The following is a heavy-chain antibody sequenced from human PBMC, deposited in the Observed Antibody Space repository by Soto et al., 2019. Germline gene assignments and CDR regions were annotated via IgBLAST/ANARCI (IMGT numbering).Heavy chain of an antibody. Sequence: EVQLVESGGGVVRPGGSLRLSCAASGFTFDDYGMSWVRQAPGKGLEWVSGINWNGGSTGYADSVKGRFTISRDNAKNSLYLQMNSLRAEDTALYHCARVVEVAARRPGYYYYYMDVWGKGTTVTVSS. V-gene: IGHV3-20*01. CDR3: ARVVEVAARRPGYYYYYMDV. CDR1: GFTFDDYG. J-gene: IGHJ6*03. CDR2: INWNGGST. D-gene: IGHD2-15*01.